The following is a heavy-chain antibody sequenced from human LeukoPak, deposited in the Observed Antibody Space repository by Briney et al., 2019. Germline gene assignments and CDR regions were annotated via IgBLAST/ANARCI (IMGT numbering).Heavy chain of an antibody. CDR3: ARDSSGWFGNPTIYYYYYYYMDV. CDR2: IKQDGSEK. Sequence: GGSLRLSCAASGFTFSSYWMSWVRQAPGKGLEWVANIKQDGSEKYYVDSVKGRFTISRDNAKNSLYLQMNSLRAEDTAVYYCARDSSGWFGNPTIYYYYYYYMDVWGKGTTVTVSS. J-gene: IGHJ6*03. D-gene: IGHD6-19*01. V-gene: IGHV3-7*01. CDR1: GFTFSSYW.